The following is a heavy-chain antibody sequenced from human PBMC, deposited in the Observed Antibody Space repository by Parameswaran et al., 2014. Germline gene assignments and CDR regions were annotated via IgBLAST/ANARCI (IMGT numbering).Heavy chain of an antibody. V-gene: IGHV4-34*01. CDR2: INHSGST. J-gene: IGHJ6*01. Sequence: RWIRQPPGKGLEWIGEINHSGSTNYNPSLKSRVTISVDTSKNQFSLKLSSVTAADTAVYYCASLAGLDVWGPRDHGHRLL. CDR3: ASLAGLDV.